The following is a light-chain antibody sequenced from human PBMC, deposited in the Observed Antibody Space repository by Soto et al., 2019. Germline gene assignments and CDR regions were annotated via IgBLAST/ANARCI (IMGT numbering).Light chain of an antibody. CDR3: QQYYSTPLT. V-gene: IGKV4-1*01. Sequence: DIVMTQSPDSLAVSLGERATINCKSSPSVLYSPNNKNYLAWYQQKPGQPPKLLIYWASTRESGVPDRFSGSGSGTDFTLTISSLQAEDVAVYYCQQYYSTPLTFGGGTKVDIK. CDR1: PSVLYSPNNKNY. J-gene: IGKJ4*01. CDR2: WAS.